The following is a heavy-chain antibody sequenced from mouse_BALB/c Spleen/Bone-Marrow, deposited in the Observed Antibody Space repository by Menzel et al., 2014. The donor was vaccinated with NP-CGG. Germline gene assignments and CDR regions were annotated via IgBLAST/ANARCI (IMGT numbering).Heavy chain of an antibody. CDR2: INPYNGAT. D-gene: IGHD2-14*01. J-gene: IGHJ4*01. CDR1: GYSFTGYY. V-gene: IGHV1-31*01. Sequence: VQLKHSGPELVKPGASVKISCKASGYSFTGYYVHWVKQSHVKSLEWIGRINPYNGATDYNQNFKDKATLTVDKSSSTAYMEHHSLTSEDSAVYYCTKNYRYDGALDYWGQGTSVTVSS. CDR3: TKNYRYDGALDY.